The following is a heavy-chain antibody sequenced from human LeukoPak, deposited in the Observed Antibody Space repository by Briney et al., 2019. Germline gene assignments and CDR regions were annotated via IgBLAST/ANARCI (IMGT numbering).Heavy chain of an antibody. V-gene: IGHV5-51*01. D-gene: IGHD6-19*01. CDR3: ARHGTNSSHSGWSSFDY. CDR2: IYPGDSDT. Sequence: GESLQISCKGSGYSFTSYWIGWVRQMPGKGLEWMGIIYPGDSDTRYSPSFQGQVTISADTSITTAYLQLSSLTASDTALYYCARHGTNSSHSGWSSFDYWGQGTLVSVSS. CDR1: GYSFTSYW. J-gene: IGHJ4*02.